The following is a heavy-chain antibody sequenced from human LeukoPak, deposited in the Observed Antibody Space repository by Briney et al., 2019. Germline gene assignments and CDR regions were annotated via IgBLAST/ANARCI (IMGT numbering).Heavy chain of an antibody. CDR3: AKLECGGDCYDAQFDY. D-gene: IGHD2-21*02. Sequence: GGSLRLSCAASVFTFSSYAMSWVRQAPGKGLEWVSAISGSGGTTYYADSVKGRFTISRDNSTNTLYLQMNSLRAEDTAVYSCAKLECGGDCYDAQFDYWGQGTLVTVSS. V-gene: IGHV3-23*01. CDR2: ISGSGGTT. CDR1: VFTFSSYA. J-gene: IGHJ4*02.